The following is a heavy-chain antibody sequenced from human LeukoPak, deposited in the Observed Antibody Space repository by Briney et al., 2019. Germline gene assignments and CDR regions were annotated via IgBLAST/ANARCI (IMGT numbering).Heavy chain of an antibody. J-gene: IGHJ4*02. V-gene: IGHV3-30*02. D-gene: IGHD3-22*01. Sequence: PGGSLRLSCAASGFTFSSYEMNWVRQAPGKGLEWVAFIRYDGSNKYYADSVKGRFTISRDNSKNTLYLQMDSLRAEDTAVYYCTKDPRRITMIVVGYPDYWGQGTLVTVSS. CDR1: GFTFSSYE. CDR3: TKDPRRITMIVVGYPDY. CDR2: IRYDGSNK.